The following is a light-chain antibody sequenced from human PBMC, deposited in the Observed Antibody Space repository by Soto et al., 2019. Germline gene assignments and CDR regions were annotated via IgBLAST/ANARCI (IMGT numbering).Light chain of an antibody. CDR1: QSVGRN. V-gene: IGKV3-15*01. Sequence: EIVLTQSPASLSVSPGERVTLSCRASQSVGRNLAWYHQQPGQAPRLLIYDASSRATGVPARFSGSGSGTEFTLTISRLQSEDFASYYCLHYSTYPLTFGGGTRVDI. J-gene: IGKJ4*01. CDR3: LHYSTYPLT. CDR2: DAS.